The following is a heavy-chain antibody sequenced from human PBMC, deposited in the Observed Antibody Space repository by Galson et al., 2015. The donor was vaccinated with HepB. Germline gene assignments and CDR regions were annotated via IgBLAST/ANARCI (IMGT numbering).Heavy chain of an antibody. CDR3: VIVVVTGFDY. D-gene: IGHD3-22*01. CDR1: GFTFSSYS. Sequence: SLRLSCAASGFTFSSYSMNWVRQAPGKGLEWVSYISSSSSTIYYADSVKGRFTISRDNAKNSLYLQMNSLRAEDTAVYYCVIVVVTGFDYWGQGTLVTVSS. V-gene: IGHV3-48*01. CDR2: ISSSSSTI. J-gene: IGHJ4*02.